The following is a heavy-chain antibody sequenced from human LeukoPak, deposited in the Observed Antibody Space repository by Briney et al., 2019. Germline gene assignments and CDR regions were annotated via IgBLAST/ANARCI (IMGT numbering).Heavy chain of an antibody. D-gene: IGHD3-22*01. Sequence: GGSLRLSCAASGFTFSSYAMSWVRQAPGKGLEWASAISGSGGSTYYADSVKGRFTISRDNSKNTLYLQMNSLRAEDTAVYYCAKDLIANYYDSSGPDYWGQGTLVTVSS. J-gene: IGHJ4*02. CDR3: AKDLIANYYDSSGPDY. CDR1: GFTFSSYA. V-gene: IGHV3-23*01. CDR2: ISGSGGST.